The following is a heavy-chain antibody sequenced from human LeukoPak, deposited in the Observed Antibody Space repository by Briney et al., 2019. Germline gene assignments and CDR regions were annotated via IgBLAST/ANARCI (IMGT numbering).Heavy chain of an antibody. Sequence: GGSLRLSCAASGFTFSDYWMHWVRQAPGKGLVWVSRINNDGSSTSYADSVKGRFTISRDNTKNTQYVQMNSLRAEDTAVYYCAKDDAAAAPDDYWGQGTLVTVSS. CDR3: AKDDAAAAPDDY. CDR2: INNDGSST. D-gene: IGHD6-13*01. CDR1: GFTFSDYW. V-gene: IGHV3-74*01. J-gene: IGHJ4*02.